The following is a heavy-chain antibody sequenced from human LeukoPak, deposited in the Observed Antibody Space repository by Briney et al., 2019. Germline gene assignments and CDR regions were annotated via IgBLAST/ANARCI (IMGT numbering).Heavy chain of an antibody. CDR1: GGSFSGYY. CDR2: INHSGST. CDR3: GITETPKKKKRYYYGSGSYSIDY. J-gene: IGHJ4*02. V-gene: IGHV4-34*01. Sequence: SETLSLTCAVDGGSFSGYYWSWIRLPPGKGLELIGEINHSGSTNYNPSLKSRVTISVDTSKNQFSLKLSSVTAADTAVYCGGITETPKKKKRYYYGSGSYSIDYWGQGTLVTVSS. D-gene: IGHD3-10*01.